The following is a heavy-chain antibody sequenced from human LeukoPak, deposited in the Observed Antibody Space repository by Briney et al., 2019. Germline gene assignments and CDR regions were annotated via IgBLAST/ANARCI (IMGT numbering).Heavy chain of an antibody. CDR1: GFTFSNYW. J-gene: IGHJ4*02. V-gene: IGHV3-74*03. CDR2: INRDGSTT. Sequence: GGSLRLSCAASGFTFSNYWVHWVRQAPGKGLVWVSRINRDGSTTKYADSVKGRFTISRDNSKNTLYLQMNSLRAEDTAIYYCAKSLGSVVVPANDYWGQGTLVTVSS. D-gene: IGHD2-21*02. CDR3: AKSLGSVVVPANDY.